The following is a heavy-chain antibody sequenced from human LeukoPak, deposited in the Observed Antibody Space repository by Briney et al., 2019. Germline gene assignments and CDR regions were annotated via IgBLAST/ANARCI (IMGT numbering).Heavy chain of an antibody. CDR2: ISRSGSTI. D-gene: IGHD7-27*01. Sequence: GGSLRLSCGASGVTFSSYEMNWVRQAPGKGLEWVSYISRSGSTIYYAHSVKGRFTISSDNAKYSLYLQTNGVRAEDSAVYYCARWRTGDFDYWGQGTLVTVSS. CDR3: ARWRTGDFDY. J-gene: IGHJ4*02. V-gene: IGHV3-48*03. CDR1: GVTFSSYE.